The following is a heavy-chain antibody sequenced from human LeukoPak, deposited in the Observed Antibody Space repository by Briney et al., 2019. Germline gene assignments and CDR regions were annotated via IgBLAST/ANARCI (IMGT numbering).Heavy chain of an antibody. CDR1: GLTFSSYG. CDR2: STGSGGTT. Sequence: GGSLRLSCAVSGLTFSSYGLSWVRQAPAKGLEWVSSSTGSGGTTHADSVRGRFTISRDNSKSTLYLQMNSLRVEDTAVYYCARTVDTAMAVTFDYWGQGSLVTVSS. V-gene: IGHV3-23*01. J-gene: IGHJ4*02. CDR3: ARTVDTAMAVTFDY. D-gene: IGHD5-18*01.